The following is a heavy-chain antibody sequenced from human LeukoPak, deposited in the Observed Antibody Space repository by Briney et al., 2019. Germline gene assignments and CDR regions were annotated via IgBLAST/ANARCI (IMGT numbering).Heavy chain of an antibody. D-gene: IGHD2-2*02. CDR2: ISYDGSNK. Sequence: PGRSLRLSCAASGFTFSSYAMHWVRQAPGKGLEWVAVISYDGSNKYYADSVKGRFTISRDNSKNTLYLQMNSLRAEDTAVYYCARDLTYCSSTSCYTTNWFDPWGQGTLVAVSS. CDR1: GFTFSSYA. CDR3: ARDLTYCSSTSCYTTNWFDP. V-gene: IGHV3-30*04. J-gene: IGHJ5*02.